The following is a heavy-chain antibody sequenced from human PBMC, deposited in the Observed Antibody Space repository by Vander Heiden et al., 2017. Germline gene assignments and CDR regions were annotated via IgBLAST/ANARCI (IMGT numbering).Heavy chain of an antibody. Sequence: QVQLVESGGGVVQPGRSLRLSCAAAGSTFSSYGMHWVRQAPGKGLEWVAVIWYDGSNKYYADSVKGRFTISRDNSKNTLYLQMNSLRAEDTAVYYCARCLYSYGFGFYYYGMDVWGQGTTVTVSS. J-gene: IGHJ6*02. D-gene: IGHD5-18*01. CDR1: GSTFSSYG. CDR2: IWYDGSNK. V-gene: IGHV3-33*01. CDR3: ARCLYSYGFGFYYYGMDV.